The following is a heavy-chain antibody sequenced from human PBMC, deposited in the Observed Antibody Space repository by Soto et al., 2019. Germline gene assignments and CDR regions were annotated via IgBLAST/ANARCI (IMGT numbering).Heavy chain of an antibody. J-gene: IGHJ6*02. D-gene: IGHD6-19*01. V-gene: IGHV5-51*01. Sequence: PGESLKISCKGFGYSFTSYWIGRVRQMPGKGLEWMGIIYPGDSDTRYSPSFQGQVTISADKSITTAYLQWSSLKASDTAMYYCARQGSGWGDYYYGMDVWGQGTTVTVSS. CDR3: ARQGSGWGDYYYGMDV. CDR2: IYPGDSDT. CDR1: GYSFTSYW.